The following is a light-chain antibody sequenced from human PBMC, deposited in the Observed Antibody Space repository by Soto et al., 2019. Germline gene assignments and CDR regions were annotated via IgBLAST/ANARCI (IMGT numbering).Light chain of an antibody. Sequence: EIVMTQSPATLSVSPGERATLSCRASQSVSNNLAWYQQRPGQAPSLLIYGASTRATGIPARFSGSGSGTEFTLTISSLQSEDFAVYYCQQYNGWPRTLGQGTKVDIK. CDR2: GAS. CDR1: QSVSNN. CDR3: QQYNGWPRT. V-gene: IGKV3-15*01. J-gene: IGKJ1*01.